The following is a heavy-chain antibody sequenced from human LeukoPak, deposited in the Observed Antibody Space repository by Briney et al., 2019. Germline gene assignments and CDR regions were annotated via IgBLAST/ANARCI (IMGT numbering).Heavy chain of an antibody. J-gene: IGHJ4*02. Sequence: ASVKVSCKASGYTFTTYAMNWVRQAPGQGLEWMGWINADTGNTKCSQEFQGRLTITRDTSASTVYMDLSSLRSEDMAVYYCARSGGSRGTVTPPGDFWGQGTLVTVSS. CDR2: INADTGNT. CDR1: GYTFTTYA. V-gene: IGHV1-3*03. D-gene: IGHD4-17*01. CDR3: ARSGGSRGTVTPPGDF.